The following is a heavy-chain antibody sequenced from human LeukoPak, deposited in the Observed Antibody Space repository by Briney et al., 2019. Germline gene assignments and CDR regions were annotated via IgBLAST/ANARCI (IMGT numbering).Heavy chain of an antibody. D-gene: IGHD6-13*01. J-gene: IGHJ5*02. V-gene: IGHV3-21*01. CDR2: ITTSSSYI. CDR1: GFTFSTYY. Sequence: PGGSLRLSCAASGFTFSTYYMNWVRQAPGKGLEWVSSITTSSSYIYYADSVKGRFTISRDNAKNSLYLQMNSLRAEDTAVYYCARDSTIISSSWLNWFDPWGQGTLVTVSS. CDR3: ARDSTIISSSWLNWFDP.